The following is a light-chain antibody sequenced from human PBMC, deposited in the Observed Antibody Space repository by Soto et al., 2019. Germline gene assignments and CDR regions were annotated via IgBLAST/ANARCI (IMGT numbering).Light chain of an antibody. CDR3: QQYFDVPFT. CDR1: PSGLYKSNDKNH. Sequence: IVMTQSPDSLAVSLRPQSTMNCKCQPSGLYKSNDKNHLAGYQQKPAQPPPWIIYWPSTPESGVPERFSGSGSGTDFTLTISSLEAEDVAFYWCQQYFDVPFTFGGGTKVDIK. CDR2: WPS. J-gene: IGKJ4*01. V-gene: IGKV4-1*01.